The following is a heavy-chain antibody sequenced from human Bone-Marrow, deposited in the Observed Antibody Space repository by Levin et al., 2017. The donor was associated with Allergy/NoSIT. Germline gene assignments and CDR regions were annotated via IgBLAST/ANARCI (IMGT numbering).Heavy chain of an antibody. D-gene: IGHD2-2*01. Sequence: SQTLSLTCAVYGGSFSGSYWSWIRQPPGKGLEWIGEINHSGSTNYNPSLKSRVTISVDTSKNQFSLKLSSVTAADTAVYYCARGGRIVVVPAAMNAWFDPWGQGTLVTVSS. V-gene: IGHV4-34*01. CDR2: INHSGST. CDR3: ARGGRIVVVPAAMNAWFDP. J-gene: IGHJ5*02. CDR1: GGSFSGSY.